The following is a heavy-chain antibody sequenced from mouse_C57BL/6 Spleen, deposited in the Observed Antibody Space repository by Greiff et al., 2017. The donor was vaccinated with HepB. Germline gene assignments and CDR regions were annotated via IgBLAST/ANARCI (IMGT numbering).Heavy chain of an antibody. CDR1: GYTFTDYE. CDR3: TTIYYGNYAWFAY. CDR2: IDPETGGT. D-gene: IGHD2-1*01. Sequence: QVQLQQSGAELVRPGASVTLSCKASGYTFTDYEMHWVKQTPVHGLEWIGAIDPETGGTAYNQKFKGKAILTADKSSSTAYMELRSLTSEDSAVYYCTTIYYGNYAWFAYWGQGTLVTVSA. J-gene: IGHJ3*01. V-gene: IGHV1-15*01.